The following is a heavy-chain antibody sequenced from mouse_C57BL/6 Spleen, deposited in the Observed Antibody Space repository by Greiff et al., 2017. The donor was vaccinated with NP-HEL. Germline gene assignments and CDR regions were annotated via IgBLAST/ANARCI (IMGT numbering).Heavy chain of an antibody. V-gene: IGHV5-4*01. CDR2: ISDGGSYT. CDR1: GFTFSSYA. Sequence: EVQRVESGGGLVKPGGSLKLSCAASGFTFSSYAMSWVRQTPEKRLEWVATISDGGSYTYYPDNVKGRFTISRDNAKNNLYLQMSHLKSEDTAMYYCARDYQGDYAMDYWGQGTSVTVSS. CDR3: ARDYQGDYAMDY. J-gene: IGHJ4*01.